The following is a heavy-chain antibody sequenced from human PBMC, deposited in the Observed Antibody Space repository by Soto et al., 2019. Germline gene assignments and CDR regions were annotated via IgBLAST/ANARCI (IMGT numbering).Heavy chain of an antibody. V-gene: IGHV5-51*01. CDR3: ARHAGCSSSWRTHDYYYYGMDV. D-gene: IGHD6-13*01. CDR1: GYSFTSYW. Sequence: GESLKISCKGSGYSFTSYWIGWVRQMPGKGLEWMGIIYPGDSDTRYSPSFQGQVTISADKSISTAYLQWSSLKASDTAMYYCARHAGCSSSWRTHDYYYYGMDVWGQGTTVTVSS. J-gene: IGHJ6*02. CDR2: IYPGDSDT.